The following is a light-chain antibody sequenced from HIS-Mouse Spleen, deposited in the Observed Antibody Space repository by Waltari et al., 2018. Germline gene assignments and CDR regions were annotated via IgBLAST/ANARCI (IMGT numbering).Light chain of an antibody. CDR1: SSYVGGYNY. CDR2: EVS. CDR3: SSYTSSSTLYVV. V-gene: IGLV2-14*01. J-gene: IGLJ2*01. Sequence: QSALTRPASVSGSPGQSITISCTGTSSYVGGYNYVSCSQQHPGKAPKLMIYEVSNRPSGVSNRFSGSKSGNTASLTISGLQAEDEADYYCSSYTSSSTLYVVFGGGTKLTVL.